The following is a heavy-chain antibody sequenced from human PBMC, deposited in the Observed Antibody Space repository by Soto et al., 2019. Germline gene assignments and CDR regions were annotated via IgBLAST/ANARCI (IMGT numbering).Heavy chain of an antibody. CDR3: ARGPLE. CDR1: GYTFTGYY. Sequence: AAVKVSCKASGYTFTGYYLHWVRQAPGQGPEWVGKIDPDSGDTDQSQKFQGRVTLTRDTAIDTAYMELTRLTLDDTAIYYCARGPLEWGQGTLVTVSS. V-gene: IGHV1-2*02. J-gene: IGHJ4*02. CDR2: IDPDSGDT.